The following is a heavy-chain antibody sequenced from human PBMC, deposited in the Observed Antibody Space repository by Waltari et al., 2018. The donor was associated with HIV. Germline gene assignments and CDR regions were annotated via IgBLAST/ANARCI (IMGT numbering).Heavy chain of an antibody. Sequence: EVQLVESGGGLVQPGGSLRLSCAASGFTFSSYWMSWVRQAPGKGLEWVANIKQDGSEKYYVDSVKGRFTISRDNAKNSLYLQMNSLRAEDTAVYYCARDPYGSGSYYDYWGQGTLVTVSS. CDR1: GFTFSSYW. CDR3: ARDPYGSGSYYDY. CDR2: IKQDGSEK. D-gene: IGHD3-10*01. J-gene: IGHJ4*02. V-gene: IGHV3-7*01.